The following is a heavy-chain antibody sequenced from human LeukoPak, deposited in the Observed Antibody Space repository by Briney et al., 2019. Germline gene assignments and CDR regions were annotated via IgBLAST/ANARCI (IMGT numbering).Heavy chain of an antibody. V-gene: IGHV3-23*01. Sequence: GGSLRLSCAASGFTFSSYAMSWVRQAPGKGLEWVSAISGSGGSTYYADSVKGRFTISRNNSKNALYLQMNSLRAEDTAVYYCARYSSDYFDYWGQGTLVTVSS. CDR2: ISGSGGST. CDR1: GFTFSSYA. J-gene: IGHJ4*02. D-gene: IGHD6-19*01. CDR3: ARYSSDYFDY.